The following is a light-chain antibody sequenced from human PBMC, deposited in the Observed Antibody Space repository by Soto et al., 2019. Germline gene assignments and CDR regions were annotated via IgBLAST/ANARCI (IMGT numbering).Light chain of an antibody. V-gene: IGLV1-47*01. J-gene: IGLJ7*01. CDR1: SSNIGNFY. Sequence: QSVLTQPPSASGTPGQRVTISCSGSSSNIGNFYVYWYQQLPGTAPKLLIYKNNQRPLGVPDRFSGSRSGTSASLAISGLRSEAEDDYYCAAWDDSLSGPGVFGGGTQLTVL. CDR3: AAWDDSLSGPGV. CDR2: KNN.